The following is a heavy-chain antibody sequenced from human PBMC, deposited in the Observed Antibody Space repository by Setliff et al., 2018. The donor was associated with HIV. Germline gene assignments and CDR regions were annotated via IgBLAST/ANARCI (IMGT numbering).Heavy chain of an antibody. CDR3: AGLAG. CDR2: ISPDGSEK. Sequence: GGSLRLSCATSGFTFRDYWMTWVRQAPGGGLQWVASISPDGSEKSLVDSVMGRFTISRDNAKNSLFLQMNSLRVDDTALYYCAGLAGWGQGTLVTVSS. J-gene: IGHJ4*02. V-gene: IGHV3-7*05. CDR1: GFTFRDYW.